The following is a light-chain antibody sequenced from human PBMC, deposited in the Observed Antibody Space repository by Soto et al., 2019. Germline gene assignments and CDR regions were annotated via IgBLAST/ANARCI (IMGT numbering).Light chain of an antibody. Sequence: QSALTQPPSVSGAPGQRVTISCTGSSSNIGAGYDVHWYQQLPGTAPKLLIYGNNKRPSGVPDRFSGSKSGTSASLAITGLQAEDEADYYCQSYDSSLSGYVFGSGTKVTVL. CDR2: GNN. J-gene: IGLJ1*01. CDR3: QSYDSSLSGYV. CDR1: SSNIGAGYD. V-gene: IGLV1-40*01.